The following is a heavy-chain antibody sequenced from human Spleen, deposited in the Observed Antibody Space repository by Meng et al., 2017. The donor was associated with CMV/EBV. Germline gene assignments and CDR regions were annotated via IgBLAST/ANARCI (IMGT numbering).Heavy chain of an antibody. Sequence: CAASGFTFSDYCMGWIRQAPGKGLEWVSYISSSGTIIYYVDSVKGRFTISRDNAKNSLYLQMNSLRAEDTAVYYCARDPVGVSGWFDPWGQGTLVTVSS. CDR1: GFTFSDYC. V-gene: IGHV3-11*01. CDR2: ISSSGTII. CDR3: ARDPVGVSGWFDP. J-gene: IGHJ5*02. D-gene: IGHD1-26*01.